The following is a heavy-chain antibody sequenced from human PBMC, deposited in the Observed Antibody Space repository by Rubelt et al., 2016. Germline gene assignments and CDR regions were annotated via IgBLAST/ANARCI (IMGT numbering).Heavy chain of an antibody. CDR2: ISGSGTPM. Sequence: GLEWVSCISGSGTPMYYADSVKGRFTISRDNAKSSLYLQMNSLRVEDTAIYYCARRCDYFDYWGQGTLVTVSS. J-gene: IGHJ4*02. V-gene: IGHV3-11*01. CDR3: ARRCDYFDY.